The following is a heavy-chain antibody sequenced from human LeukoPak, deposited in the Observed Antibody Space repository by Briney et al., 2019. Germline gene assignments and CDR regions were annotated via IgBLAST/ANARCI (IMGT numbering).Heavy chain of an antibody. CDR1: GGSISSGSYY. CDR2: IYTSGST. J-gene: IGHJ5*02. D-gene: IGHD3-22*01. Sequence: SETLSLTCTVSGGSISSGSYYWSWIRQPAGKGLEWIGRIYTSGSTNYNPSLKSRVTISVDTSKNQFSLKLSSVTAADTAVYYCARAAGGYDSSGFNWFDPWGQGTLVTVSS. CDR3: ARAAGGYDSSGFNWFDP. V-gene: IGHV4-61*02.